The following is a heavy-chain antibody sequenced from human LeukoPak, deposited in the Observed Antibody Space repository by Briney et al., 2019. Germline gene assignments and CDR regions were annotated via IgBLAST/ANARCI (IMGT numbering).Heavy chain of an antibody. D-gene: IGHD3-10*01. CDR2: ISTSGST. Sequence: SETLSLTCTVSGGSFSTYFWNWIRQPAGKGLEWFGRISTSGSTNYNPSLKSRVTMSVDTSKSQFSLSLRSVTAADTAVYYCARDDRVEGGENWFDPWGQGTLVTVSS. CDR1: GGSFSTYF. V-gene: IGHV4-4*07. J-gene: IGHJ5*02. CDR3: ARDDRVEGGENWFDP.